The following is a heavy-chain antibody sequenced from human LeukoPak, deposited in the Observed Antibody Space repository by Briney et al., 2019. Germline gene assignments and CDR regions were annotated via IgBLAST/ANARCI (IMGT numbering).Heavy chain of an antibody. D-gene: IGHD6-13*01. Sequence: GGSLRLSCAASGFTLSSYWMSWVRQAPGKGLEWVAYIKYDGSEKDYVDSVKGRFTISRDNAKNSLYLQMNSLRAEDTAVYYCARDIAPVGLFFDYWGQGTLVTVSS. J-gene: IGHJ4*02. V-gene: IGHV3-7*01. CDR3: ARDIAPVGLFFDY. CDR2: IKYDGSEK. CDR1: GFTLSSYW.